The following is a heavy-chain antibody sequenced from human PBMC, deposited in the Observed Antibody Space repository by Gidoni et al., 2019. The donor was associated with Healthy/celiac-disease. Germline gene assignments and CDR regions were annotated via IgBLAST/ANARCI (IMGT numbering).Heavy chain of an antibody. Sequence: EVQLVESGGGVVQPGRSLRLSCAASGFTFDDYAMHWVRQAPGKGLEWVSGISWNSGSIGYADSVKGRFTISRDNAKNSLYLQMNSLRAEDTALYYCAKDGAYDYVWGSLDYWGQGTLVTVSS. V-gene: IGHV3-9*01. CDR1: GFTFDDYA. CDR3: AKDGAYDYVWGSLDY. D-gene: IGHD3-16*01. J-gene: IGHJ4*02. CDR2: ISWNSGSI.